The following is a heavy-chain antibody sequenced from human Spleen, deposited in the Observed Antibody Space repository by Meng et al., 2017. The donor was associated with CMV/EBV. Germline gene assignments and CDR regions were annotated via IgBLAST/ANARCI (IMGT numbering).Heavy chain of an antibody. CDR3: AKASGDGYNYDYFDY. V-gene: IGHV3-23*01. CDR1: GFTFSSYA. J-gene: IGHJ4*02. Sequence: GGSLRLSCAASGFTFSSYAMSWVRQAPGKGLEWVSGISGSGGSTYYGDSVKGRFTISRDNSKNTLYLQMNGLRAEDTAVYYCAKASGDGYNYDYFDYWGQGILVTVSS. CDR2: ISGSGGST. D-gene: IGHD5-24*01.